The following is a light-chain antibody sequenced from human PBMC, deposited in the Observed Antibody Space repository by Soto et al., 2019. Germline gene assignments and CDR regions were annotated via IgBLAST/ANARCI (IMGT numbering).Light chain of an antibody. J-gene: IGKJ4*01. CDR3: QQYNSWPPLT. CDR2: GAS. V-gene: IGKV3-15*01. CDR1: QSVSSN. Sequence: EIVMTQSPATLSVSPGERATLSCRASQSVSSNLAWYQQKPGQAPRLLIYGASTRATGIPARFSGSGSGTEFTRTISSLQSEDLAVYYCQQYNSWPPLTFGGGTKVE.